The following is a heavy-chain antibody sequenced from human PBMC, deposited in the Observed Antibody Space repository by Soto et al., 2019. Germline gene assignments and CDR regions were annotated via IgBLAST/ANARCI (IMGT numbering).Heavy chain of an antibody. V-gene: IGHV3-33*01. CDR2: IWYDGSNK. Sequence: HPGGSLRLSCAASGFTFSSYGMHWVRQAPGKGLEWVAVIWYDGSNKYYADSVKGRFTISRDNSKNTLYLQMNSLRAEDTAVYYCARGTLYYDFWSGYSDYWGQGTLVTVSS. CDR3: ARGTLYYDFWSGYSDY. J-gene: IGHJ4*02. CDR1: GFTFSSYG. D-gene: IGHD3-3*01.